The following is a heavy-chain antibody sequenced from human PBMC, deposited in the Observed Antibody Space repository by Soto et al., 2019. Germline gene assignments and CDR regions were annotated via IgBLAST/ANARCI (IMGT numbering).Heavy chain of an antibody. J-gene: IGHJ5*02. Sequence: EVQLVESGGGLIQPGGSLRLSCAASGFTVSSDYMSWVRQAPGKGLEWVSVIYTGGSTYYADSVKGRFTFSRDNSKNTLYLQMNSLRAEDTAVYYCARAYGGNPALFDPWGQGTLLTVSS. D-gene: IGHD4-17*01. CDR1: GFTVSSDY. CDR3: ARAYGGNPALFDP. CDR2: IYTGGST. V-gene: IGHV3-53*01.